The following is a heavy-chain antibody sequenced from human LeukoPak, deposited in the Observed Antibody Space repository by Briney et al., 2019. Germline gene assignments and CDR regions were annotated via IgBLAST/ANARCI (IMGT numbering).Heavy chain of an antibody. V-gene: IGHV3-74*01. CDR3: AREPINGYDRPFDY. Sequence: GGSLRLSCAASGFTFSSYWMHWVRQAPGKGLVWVSRINSDGSSTSYADSVKGRFTISRDNAKNTLYLQMNSLRAEDTAVYYCAREPINGYDRPFDYWGQGTLVTVSA. J-gene: IGHJ4*02. CDR1: GFTFSSYW. D-gene: IGHD5-12*01. CDR2: INSDGSST.